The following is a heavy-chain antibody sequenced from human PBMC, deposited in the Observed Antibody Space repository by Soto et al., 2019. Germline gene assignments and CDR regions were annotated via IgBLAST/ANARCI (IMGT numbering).Heavy chain of an antibody. CDR2: ISSTSTNI. CDR3: ARGIASSSLVTFDV. CDR1: GFTFSSYA. V-gene: IGHV3-21*01. D-gene: IGHD2-21*01. J-gene: IGHJ3*01. Sequence: PGGSLRLSCAASGFTFSSYAMSWVRQAPGQGLEWIATISSTSTNIYYADSVKGRITISRDNPKNSLYLQMDSLRREDTAVYYCARGIASSSLVTFDVWGQGTMVTVSS.